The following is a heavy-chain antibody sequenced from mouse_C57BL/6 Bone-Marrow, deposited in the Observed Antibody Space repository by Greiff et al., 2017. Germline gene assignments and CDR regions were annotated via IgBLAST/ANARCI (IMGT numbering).Heavy chain of an antibody. J-gene: IGHJ3*01. V-gene: IGHV1-59*01. CDR2: IDPSDSYT. CDR3: ARAGFAY. Sequence: QVQLQQPGAELVRPGTSVKLSCKASGYTFTSYWLHWVKQRPGPGLEWIGVIDPSDSYTTYNQKFKGKATLTVDTSSSTAYWQLSSLTSEDSSVYYCARAGFAYWGQGTLVTVSA. CDR1: GYTFTSYW.